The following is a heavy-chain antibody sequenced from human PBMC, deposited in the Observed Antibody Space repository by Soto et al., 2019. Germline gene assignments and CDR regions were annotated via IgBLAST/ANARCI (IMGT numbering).Heavy chain of an antibody. D-gene: IGHD3-10*01. Sequence: EVQLVESGGGLIQPGGSLKLSCAASGFTVGNNYMSWVRQAPGKGLEWVSLIYSTGTTKYADSVKGRFTVSRDNDKNTPYLQMNCLRAEDTAVYYCAKDGRGSGSHYNSFGYWGQGTLVTVSS. CDR1: GFTVGNNY. CDR2: IYSTGTT. J-gene: IGHJ4*02. V-gene: IGHV3-53*01. CDR3: AKDGRGSGSHYNSFGY.